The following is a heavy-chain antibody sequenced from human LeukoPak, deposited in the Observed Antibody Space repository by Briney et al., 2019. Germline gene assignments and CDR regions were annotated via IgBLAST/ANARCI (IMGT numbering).Heavy chain of an antibody. D-gene: IGHD4-17*01. CDR2: IRGSGART. Sequence: GGSLRLSCEASGFTFSSYAMSWVRQAPGKGLEWVSAIRGSGARTDYADSVKGRFTVSRDNSKNTLYLEMNSLRAEDTAVYYCAKESDYGPDYWGQGTLVTVS. V-gene: IGHV3-23*01. CDR1: GFTFSSYA. CDR3: AKESDYGPDY. J-gene: IGHJ4*02.